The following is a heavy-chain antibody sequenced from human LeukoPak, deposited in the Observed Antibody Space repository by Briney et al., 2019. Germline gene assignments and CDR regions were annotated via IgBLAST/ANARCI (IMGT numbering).Heavy chain of an antibody. V-gene: IGHV1-8*02. CDR3: ARGWHDSSGYYYVEGAWFDP. J-gene: IGHJ5*02. CDR1: GYTFTGYY. CDR2: MNPNSGNT. Sequence: GASVKVSCKASGYTFTGYYMHWVRQATGQGLEWMGWMNPNSGNTGYAQKFQGRVTMTRNTSISTAYMELSSLRSEDTAVYYCARGWHDSSGYYYVEGAWFDPWGQGTLVTVSS. D-gene: IGHD3-22*01.